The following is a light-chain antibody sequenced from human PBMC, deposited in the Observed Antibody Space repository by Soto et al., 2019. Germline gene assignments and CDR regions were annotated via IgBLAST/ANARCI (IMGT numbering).Light chain of an antibody. J-gene: IGLJ1*01. CDR2: EVN. CDR3: SSFTTSSTYV. V-gene: IGLV2-14*01. Sequence: QSALTQPASVSGSPGQSITISCTGTSSDVGFYNYVSWYQQHPGKAPKLMIYEVNNRPSGVSNRFSGSKSGNTASLTISGLQAEDDDDYYCSSFTTSSTYVFGTGTKLTVL. CDR1: SSDVGFYNY.